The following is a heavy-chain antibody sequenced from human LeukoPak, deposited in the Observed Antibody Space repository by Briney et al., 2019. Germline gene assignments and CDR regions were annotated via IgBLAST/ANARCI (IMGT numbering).Heavy chain of an antibody. V-gene: IGHV3-15*01. Sequence: GGSLRLSCVVSGFPFSNAWMSWVPQAPGKGLEWFGRIKSKSDGGTTEYAAPVKGRFTISRDDSKDTLSLQMNSLKTEDTAVYYCAKASIARGSIDYWGQGTLVTVSS. CDR2: IKSKSDGGTT. CDR1: GFPFSNAW. D-gene: IGHD2-21*01. CDR3: AKASIARGSIDY. J-gene: IGHJ4*02.